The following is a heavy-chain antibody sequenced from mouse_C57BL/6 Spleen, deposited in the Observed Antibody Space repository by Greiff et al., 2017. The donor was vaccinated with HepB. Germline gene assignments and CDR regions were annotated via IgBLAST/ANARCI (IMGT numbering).Heavy chain of an antibody. CDR2: IDPENGDT. D-gene: IGHD2-4*01. J-gene: IGHJ2*01. V-gene: IGHV14-4*01. CDR1: GFNIKDDY. Sequence: LVESGAELVRPGASVKLSCTASGFNIKDDYMHWVKQRPEQGLEWIGWIDPENGDTEYASKFQGKATITADTSSNTAYLQLSSLTSEDTAVYYCTTYDYDGYWGQGTTLTVSS. CDR3: TTYDYDGY.